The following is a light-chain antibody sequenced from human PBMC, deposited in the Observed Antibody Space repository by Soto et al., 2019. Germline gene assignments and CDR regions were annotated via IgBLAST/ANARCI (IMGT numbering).Light chain of an antibody. J-gene: IGLJ1*01. CDR2: DVS. Sequence: QSALTQPASVSGSPGQSITISCTGTSTDIGRYNYVSWYQQHPGKAPKLMIYDVSNRPSGVSNRFSGSKSGNTASLTISGLQAEDEADYYRTSYTRSSTYVFGTGTKVTVL. CDR1: STDIGRYNY. CDR3: TSYTRSSTYV. V-gene: IGLV2-14*01.